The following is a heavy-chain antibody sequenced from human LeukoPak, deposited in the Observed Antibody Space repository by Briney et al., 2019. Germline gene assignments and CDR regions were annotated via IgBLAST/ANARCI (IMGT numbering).Heavy chain of an antibody. CDR2: IYTSGST. CDR3: ARDSGEKTYYDFWSGYYTEY. CDR1: GGSISSYY. Sequence: PSETLSLTCTVSGGSISSYYWSWIRQPAGKGLEWIGRIYTSGSTNYNPSLKSRVTMSGDTSKNQFSLKLSSVTAADTAVYYCARDSGEKTYYDFWSGYYTEYWGQGTLVTVSS. J-gene: IGHJ4*02. D-gene: IGHD3-3*01. V-gene: IGHV4-4*07.